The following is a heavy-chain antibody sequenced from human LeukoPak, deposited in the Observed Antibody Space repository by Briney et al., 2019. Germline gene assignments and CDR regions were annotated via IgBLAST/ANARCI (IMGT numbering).Heavy chain of an antibody. J-gene: IGHJ3*02. Sequence: GGSLRLSCAASGFTFSSYSMNWVRQAPGKGLEWVSYISSSSSYIYYADSVKGRFTISRDNSKNTLYLQMNSLRAEDTAVYYCARAMGVDAFDIWGQGTMVTVSS. CDR3: ARAMGVDAFDI. CDR1: GFTFSSYS. CDR2: ISSSSSYI. D-gene: IGHD1-26*01. V-gene: IGHV3-21*05.